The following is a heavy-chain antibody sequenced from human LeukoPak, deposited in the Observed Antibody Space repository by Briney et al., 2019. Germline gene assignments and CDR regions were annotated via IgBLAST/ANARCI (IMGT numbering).Heavy chain of an antibody. CDR1: GGTFSSYA. D-gene: IGHD3-3*01. Sequence: SVKVSCRASGGTFSSYAISWVRQAPGQGLEWMGGIIPIFGTANYAQKFQGRVTITADESTSTAYMELSSLRSEDTAVYYCARPGLKYDFWSEEFYFDYWGQGTLVTVSS. CDR2: IIPIFGTA. V-gene: IGHV1-69*01. CDR3: ARPGLKYDFWSEEFYFDY. J-gene: IGHJ4*02.